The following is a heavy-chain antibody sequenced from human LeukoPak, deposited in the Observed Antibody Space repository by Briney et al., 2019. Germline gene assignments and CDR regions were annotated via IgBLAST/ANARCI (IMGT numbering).Heavy chain of an antibody. V-gene: IGHV3-48*03. CDR1: GFTFSSYE. J-gene: IGHJ4*02. CDR3: ARRWGDSSSPLDS. D-gene: IGHD3-22*01. CDR2: ISSSGTTI. Sequence: QPGGSLRLSCGASGFTFSSYEMNWVRQAPGKGLEWVSYISSSGTTIYYADAVKGRFTISRDNAKNSLYLQMNSLGAEDTAVYYCARRWGDSSSPLDSWGQGTLVTVSS.